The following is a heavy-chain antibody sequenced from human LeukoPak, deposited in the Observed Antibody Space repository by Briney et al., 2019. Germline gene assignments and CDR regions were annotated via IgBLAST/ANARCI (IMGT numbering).Heavy chain of an antibody. CDR1: GGSLSSGDYY. CDR3: ARGGVWFGEPINWFDP. D-gene: IGHD3-10*01. Sequence: SETLSLTCTVSGGSLSSGDYYWRWIRQPPGKGLEWLGYIYYSGSTYYNPSLKSRVTISVDTSKNQFSLKLSSVTAADTAVYYCARGGVWFGEPINWFDPWGQGTLVTVSS. J-gene: IGHJ5*02. V-gene: IGHV4-30-4*01. CDR2: IYYSGST.